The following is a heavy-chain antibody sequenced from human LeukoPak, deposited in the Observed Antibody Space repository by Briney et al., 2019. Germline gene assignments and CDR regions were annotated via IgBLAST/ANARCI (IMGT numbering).Heavy chain of an antibody. V-gene: IGHV1-2*06. J-gene: IGHJ4*02. Sequence: ASVKVSCKASGYTFTGYHMHWVRQAPGQGLEWMGRINPNSGDTNYAQKFQGRVAMTRDTSISTAYMELSRLTSDDTAVYYCARDYCSSTSCLFDYWGQGTLVTVSS. CDR3: ARDYCSSTSCLFDY. CDR1: GYTFTGYH. D-gene: IGHD2-2*01. CDR2: INPNSGDT.